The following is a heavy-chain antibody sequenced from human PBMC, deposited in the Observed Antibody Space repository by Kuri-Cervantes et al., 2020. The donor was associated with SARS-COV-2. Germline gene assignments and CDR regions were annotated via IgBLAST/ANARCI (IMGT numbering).Heavy chain of an antibody. Sequence: GGSLRLSCAASGFTFSSYGMHWVRQAPGKGLEWVAFIRYDGSNKYYADSVKGRFTISRDNSKNTLYLQMSSLRAEDTAVYYCAKTKGVDTAMDCIDYWGQGTLVTVSS. D-gene: IGHD5-18*01. CDR1: GFTFSSYG. V-gene: IGHV3-30*02. CDR3: AKTKGVDTAMDCIDY. CDR2: IRYDGSNK. J-gene: IGHJ4*02.